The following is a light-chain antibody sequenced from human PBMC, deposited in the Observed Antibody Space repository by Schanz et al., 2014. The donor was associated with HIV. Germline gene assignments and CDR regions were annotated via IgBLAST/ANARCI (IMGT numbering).Light chain of an antibody. CDR1: PRLSSSY. Sequence: EIVLTQSPGSLSLSPGERATLSCGASPRLSSSYLAWYQQKPGQAPRLLIYDASNRATGIPARFSGSGSGTDFTLTISSREHEDFAVYYCQQRSNWPPGYTFGQGTKLEIK. J-gene: IGKJ2*01. CDR3: QQRSNWPPGYT. CDR2: DAS. V-gene: IGKV3D-20*02.